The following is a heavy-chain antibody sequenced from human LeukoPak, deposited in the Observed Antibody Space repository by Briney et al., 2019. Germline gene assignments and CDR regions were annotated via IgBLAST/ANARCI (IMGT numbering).Heavy chain of an antibody. D-gene: IGHD6-13*01. J-gene: IGHJ6*02. Sequence: SGGSLRLSCEASGFSVSSNAMSWDRQAPGKGLECVSVIDRGGSTFADSVKGRFTISRDNSKNTLYLQMNSLRVEDTAEFYCAKRVGYGYGMDVWGQGTKVTVSS. V-gene: IGHV3-53*01. CDR3: AKRVGYGYGMDV. CDR1: GFSVSSNA. CDR2: IDRGGST.